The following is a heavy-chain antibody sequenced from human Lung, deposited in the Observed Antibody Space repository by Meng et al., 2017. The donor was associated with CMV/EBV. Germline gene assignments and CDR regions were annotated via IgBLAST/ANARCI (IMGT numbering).Heavy chain of an antibody. D-gene: IGHD3-22*01. CDR2: IYYSRST. CDR3: ARVDRSMIVS. CDR1: GGSISSGGYY. V-gene: IGHV4-31*03. J-gene: IGHJ4*02. Sequence: LTCSVSGGSISSGGYYWSWIRQHQGKGLEWIGYIYYSRSTYYNPSLKSRVTISVDTSKNQFSLKLSSVTAADTAVYYCARVDRSMIVSWGQGTLVTVSS.